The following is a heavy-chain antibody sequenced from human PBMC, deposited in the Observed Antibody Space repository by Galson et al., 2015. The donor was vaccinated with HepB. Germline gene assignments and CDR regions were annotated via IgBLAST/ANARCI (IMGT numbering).Heavy chain of an antibody. CDR1: GYTFTSYG. J-gene: IGHJ6*02. CDR2: ISAYNGNT. V-gene: IGHV1-18*01. Sequence: SCKASGYTFTSYGISWVRQAPGQGLEWMGWISAYNGNTNYAQKLQGRVTMTTDTSTSTAYMELRSLRSDDTAVYYCARDRKWELLHYYYYYGMDVWGQGTTVTVSS. CDR3: ARDRKWELLHYYYYYGMDV. D-gene: IGHD1-26*01.